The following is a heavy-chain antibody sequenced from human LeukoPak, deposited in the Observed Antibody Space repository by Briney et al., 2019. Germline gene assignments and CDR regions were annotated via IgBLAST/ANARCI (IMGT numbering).Heavy chain of an antibody. CDR3: ASVQPWWELPWYYYYGMDV. D-gene: IGHD1-26*01. J-gene: IGHJ6*02. Sequence: GGSLRLSCAASGFTFSTFWMHWVRQAPGKGLVWVSGINSDGSSTTYADSVKGRFTISRDNAKNTLYLQMNNLRAEDTAVYYCASVQPWWELPWYYYYGMDVWGQGTTVTVSS. CDR1: GFTFSTFW. CDR2: INSDGSST. V-gene: IGHV3-74*03.